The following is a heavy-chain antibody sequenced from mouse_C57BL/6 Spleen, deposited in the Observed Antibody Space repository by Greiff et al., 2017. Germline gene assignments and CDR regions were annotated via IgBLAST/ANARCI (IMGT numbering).Heavy chain of an antibody. D-gene: IGHD1-1*01. CDR1: GYSFTDYN. J-gene: IGHJ4*01. V-gene: IGHV1-39*01. CDR2: INANYGTT. Sequence: EVQLQQSGPELVKPGASVKISCKASGYSFTDYNMNWVKQSNGKSLEWIGVINANYGTTSYNQKFKGKATLTVDQSSSTAYMQLNSLTSEDSVVYYCARSDYYGSSYVRYYAMDYWGQGTSVTVSS. CDR3: ARSDYYGSSYVRYYAMDY.